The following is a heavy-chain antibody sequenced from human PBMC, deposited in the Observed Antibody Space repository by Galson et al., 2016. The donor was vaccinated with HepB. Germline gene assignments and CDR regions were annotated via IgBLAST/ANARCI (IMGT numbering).Heavy chain of an antibody. CDR1: GASISDSNW. J-gene: IGHJ5*02. CDR2: IYQTGTS. Sequence: SETLSLTCAVSGASISDSNWWTWVRHVPGKGLEWIGEIYQTGTSNNNPFLSSRFTLSVDKSRNQFSLNLTSVTAADTAVYYCARAAIIPGARMVFDPWGQGILVTVSS. CDR3: ARAAIIPGARMVFDP. V-gene: IGHV4-4*02. D-gene: IGHD2-2*01.